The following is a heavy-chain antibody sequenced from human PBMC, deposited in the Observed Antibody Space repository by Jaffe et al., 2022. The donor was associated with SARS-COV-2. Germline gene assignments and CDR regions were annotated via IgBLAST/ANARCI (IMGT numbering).Heavy chain of an antibody. Sequence: EVQLVESGGGLVQPGRSLRLSCAASGFTFDDYAMHWVRQAPGKGLEWVSGLSWNSGSIAYADSVKGRFTISRDNAKNSLYLQMNSLRAEDTALYYCAKDLGGQYSYARNYYYGMDVWGQGTTVTVSS. V-gene: IGHV3-9*01. CDR3: AKDLGGQYSYARNYYYGMDV. J-gene: IGHJ6*02. CDR1: GFTFDDYA. D-gene: IGHD3-16*01. CDR2: LSWNSGSI.